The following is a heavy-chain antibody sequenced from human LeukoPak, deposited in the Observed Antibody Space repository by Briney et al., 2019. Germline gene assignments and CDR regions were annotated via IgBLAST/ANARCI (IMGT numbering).Heavy chain of an antibody. Sequence: SQTLSLTCALSGDSVSSNSAAWSWTRQSPSRGLEWLGRPYYRSKWYNDYAVSVKSRITINPDTSKNQFSLQLNSVTPEDTAVYYCTRSLAAAGDYWGQGTLVTVSS. V-gene: IGHV6-1*01. J-gene: IGHJ4*02. CDR2: PYYRSKWYN. CDR3: TRSLAAAGDY. CDR1: GDSVSSNSAA. D-gene: IGHD6-13*01.